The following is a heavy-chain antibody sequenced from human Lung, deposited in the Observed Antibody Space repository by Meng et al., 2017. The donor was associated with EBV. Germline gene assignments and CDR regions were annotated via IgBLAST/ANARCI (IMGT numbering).Heavy chain of an antibody. CDR3: ARDEGGNSERGFQH. D-gene: IGHD4-23*01. J-gene: IGHJ1*01. Sequence: LLSSAPGCATACATVSLPCAVCSGASSRSNLWSWVRQPPVKWLECIGVIYHSGSTNYNPSLKSRVTISVDKSKNQFSLKLSSVTAADTAVYYCARDEGGNSERGFQHWGQGTLVTVSS. CDR1: SGASSRSNL. V-gene: IGHV4-4*02. CDR2: IYHSGST.